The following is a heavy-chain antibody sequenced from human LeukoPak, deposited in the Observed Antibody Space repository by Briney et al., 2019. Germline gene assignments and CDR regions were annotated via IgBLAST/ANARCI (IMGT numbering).Heavy chain of an antibody. J-gene: IGHJ4*02. CDR3: AKAGPGYWELVYFDY. CDR1: GFTFGTYN. Sequence: PGGSLRLSCAGSGFTFGTYNMNGVRQAPGKGLEGVSGVSGSGGRTYYADSVKGRFTIFRDNSKNTLYLQSNSLRAEYTAVYYCAKAGPGYWELVYFDYWGQGTLVTVSS. D-gene: IGHD2-15*01. V-gene: IGHV3-23*01. CDR2: VSGSGGRT.